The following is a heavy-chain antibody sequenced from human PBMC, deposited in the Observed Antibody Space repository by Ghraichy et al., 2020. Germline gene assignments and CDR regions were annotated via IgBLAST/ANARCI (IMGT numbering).Heavy chain of an antibody. J-gene: IGHJ4*02. Sequence: SETLSLTCTVSGGSISSYYWSWIRQPPGKGLEWIGYIYYSGSTNYNPSLKSRVTISADTSKNQFSLKLTSATAADTAVYYCAGSPGYSSSPLHYWGQGTLVTVSS. D-gene: IGHD6-13*01. CDR1: GGSISSYY. CDR2: IYYSGST. V-gene: IGHV4-59*01. CDR3: AGSPGYSSSPLHY.